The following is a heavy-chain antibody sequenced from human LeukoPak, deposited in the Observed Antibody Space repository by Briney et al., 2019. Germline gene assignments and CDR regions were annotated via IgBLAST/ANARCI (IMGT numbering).Heavy chain of an antibody. CDR1: GGSFSDYY. J-gene: IGHJ4*02. D-gene: IGHD2-21*02. V-gene: IGHV4-34*01. Sequence: SETLSLTCGVYGGSFSDYYWSWIRQSPGKGLEWIGEINHSGSTNYNPSLKSRVTISIDTSKNQFSLKLSSVTAADTAVYYCAKDPNPYCGGDCYPGHYWGQGTLVTVSS. CDR2: INHSGST. CDR3: AKDPNPYCGGDCYPGHY.